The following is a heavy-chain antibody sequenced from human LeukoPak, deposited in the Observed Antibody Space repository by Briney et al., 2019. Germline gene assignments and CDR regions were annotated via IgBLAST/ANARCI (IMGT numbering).Heavy chain of an antibody. CDR2: MYTDGST. Sequence: SETLSLTCILSGGFMSSEYWSWIRQPAGKGLEWIGRMYTDGSTNYNPFLNSRVTMSVDTSKKHFSLRLNSVTAADTAVYYCTTYDQKLAFDNWGQGALVTVSS. CDR3: TTYDQKLAFDN. D-gene: IGHD6-13*01. V-gene: IGHV4-4*07. CDR1: GGFMSSEY. J-gene: IGHJ4*02.